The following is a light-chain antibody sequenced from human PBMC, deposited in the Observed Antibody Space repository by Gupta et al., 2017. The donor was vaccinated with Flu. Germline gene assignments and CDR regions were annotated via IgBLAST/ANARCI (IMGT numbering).Light chain of an antibody. CDR1: QSVTRN. CDR3: QQHNNWPRT. Sequence: ETVMTQSPATLSVSPGERATLSFRASQSVTRNLAWYQHKPGQAPRLLIYAASNRATGIPARFSGSASGTQFTLTINSLHSEDFAIYYCQQHNNWPRTFGQGTKVEIK. V-gene: IGKV3-15*01. J-gene: IGKJ1*01. CDR2: AAS.